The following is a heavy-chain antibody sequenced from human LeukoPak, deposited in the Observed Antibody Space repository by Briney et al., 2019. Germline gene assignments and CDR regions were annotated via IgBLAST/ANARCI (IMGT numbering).Heavy chain of an antibody. J-gene: IGHJ4*02. D-gene: IGHD3-3*01. CDR1: GFFFSDFH. V-gene: IGHV3-11*04. CDR3: ASGRGYDFWMSPRYYFDY. Sequence: SGGSLRLSCTASGFFFSDFHMSWIRQVPGKEMEWLSSISSSGGIIYYADSVKGRFTVSRDNGKNSHYLQMNSLRAEDTAVYYCASGRGYDFWMSPRYYFDYWGQGTLVTVSS. CDR2: ISSSGGII.